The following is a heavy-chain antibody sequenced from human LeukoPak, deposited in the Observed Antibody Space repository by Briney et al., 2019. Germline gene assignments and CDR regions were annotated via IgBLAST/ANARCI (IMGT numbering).Heavy chain of an antibody. CDR1: GGSINSEGFY. Sequence: SETLSLTCSVSGGSINSEGFYWSWIRQHPGKGLEWIAYIYHSGRTYYNPSLKSRLTISMDTSKNQFSMSLKSVTAADTAVYFCARVVTSSFYFFDSWGQGTLVSVSS. D-gene: IGHD2-21*02. CDR2: IYHSGRT. V-gene: IGHV4-31*03. CDR3: ARVVTSSFYFFDS. J-gene: IGHJ4*02.